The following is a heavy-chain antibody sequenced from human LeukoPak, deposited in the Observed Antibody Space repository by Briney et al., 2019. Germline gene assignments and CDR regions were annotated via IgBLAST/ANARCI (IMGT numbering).Heavy chain of an antibody. CDR2: ISSSSSTI. V-gene: IGHV3-48*02. Sequence: GGSLRLSCAASGFTFSNYAMNWVRQAPGKGLEWVSYISSSSSTIYYADSMKGRFTISRDNPKNSLYLQMNSLRDEDTAVYYCKGSSWYNYYYMDVWGKPTTVTVSS. J-gene: IGHJ6*03. CDR3: KGSSWYNYYYMDV. D-gene: IGHD6-13*01. CDR1: GFTFSNYA.